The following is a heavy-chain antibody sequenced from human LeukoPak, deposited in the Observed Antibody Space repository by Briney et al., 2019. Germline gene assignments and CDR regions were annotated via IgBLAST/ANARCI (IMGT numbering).Heavy chain of an antibody. Sequence: GGSLRLSCSASGFTFSSYAMHWLRQAPGKGLEYVSAISSNGGSTYYADSVKGRFTISRDNSKNTLYLQMSSLRADDTAVYYCVQELSCGGGSCYVGGYIDAFDIWGQGTMVTVSS. J-gene: IGHJ3*02. D-gene: IGHD2-15*01. V-gene: IGHV3-64D*09. CDR1: GFTFSSYA. CDR3: VQELSCGGGSCYVGGYIDAFDI. CDR2: ISSNGGST.